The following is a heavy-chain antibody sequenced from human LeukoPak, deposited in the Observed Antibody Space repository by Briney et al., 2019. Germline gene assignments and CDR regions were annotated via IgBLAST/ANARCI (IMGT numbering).Heavy chain of an antibody. J-gene: IGHJ3*02. Sequence: WASVKVSCKASGGTFSSYAISWVRQAPGQGLEWMGRIIPIFGTANYAQKFQGRVTITTDESTSTAYMELSSLRSEDTAVYYCARDLEWELLPFDIWGQGRMVTVSS. CDR2: IIPIFGTA. CDR1: GGTFSSYA. D-gene: IGHD1-26*01. CDR3: ARDLEWELLPFDI. V-gene: IGHV1-69*05.